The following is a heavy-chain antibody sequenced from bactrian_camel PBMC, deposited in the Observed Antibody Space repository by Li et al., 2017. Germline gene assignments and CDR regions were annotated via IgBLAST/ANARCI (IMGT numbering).Heavy chain of an antibody. V-gene: IGHV3S53*01. CDR1: GGSRNC. D-gene: IGHD3*01. CDR3: AASVRSWCDLTLLGKSAYNF. Sequence: HVQLVESGGGSVQTGGSLRLSCTYSGGSRNCIGWFRQAPGQEREGVVATGTDKIAYNGLVRGRFAFSQDNASNTVYLQMNSLKPEDTATYYCAASVRSWCDLTLLGKSAYNFWGQGTQVTVS. CDR2: TGTDKI. J-gene: IGHJ4*01.